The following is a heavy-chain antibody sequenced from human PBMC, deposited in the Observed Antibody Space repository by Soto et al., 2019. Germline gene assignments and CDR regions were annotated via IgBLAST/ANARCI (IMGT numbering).Heavy chain of an antibody. J-gene: IGHJ4*02. Sequence: QLQLQHSGPGLVKPSQTLSLTCSVSGGSIDSSHFSWAWVRQPPGEGLAWIGSTYYRANTYYNSSLKSRVTISVSTSKNRFSLRLNSVTAADTVVYDWARHGAGAPLDDWVEGSLVTVAS. D-gene: IGHD3-10*01. CDR1: GGSIDSSHFS. V-gene: IGHV4-39*01. CDR3: ARHGAGAPLDD. CDR2: TYYRANT.